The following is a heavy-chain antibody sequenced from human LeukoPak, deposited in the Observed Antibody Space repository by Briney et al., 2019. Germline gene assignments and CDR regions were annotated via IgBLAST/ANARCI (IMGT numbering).Heavy chain of an antibody. CDR1: RYTFTSYD. J-gene: IGHJ4*02. Sequence: ASVKVSCKASRYTFTSYDINWVREAAGQGLEWMGWMNPNTGRTGFAQKFQGRLTMTRDTSINTAYMELISLRSDDTAVYYCARLSQTPDYYPSGGYFYLGYWGQGTPVTVSS. D-gene: IGHD3-22*01. CDR3: ARLSQTPDYYPSGGYFYLGY. CDR2: MNPNTGRT. V-gene: IGHV1-8*01.